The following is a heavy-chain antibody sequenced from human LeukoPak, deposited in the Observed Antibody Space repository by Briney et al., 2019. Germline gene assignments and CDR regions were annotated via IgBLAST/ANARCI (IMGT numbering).Heavy chain of an antibody. D-gene: IGHD3-3*01. J-gene: IGHJ4*02. CDR1: GFTFSSYA. Sequence: GGSLRLSCAASGFTFSSYAMSWVRQAPGKGLEWVSAISGSGGSTYYADSVKGRFTISRDNSKNTLYLQMNSLRAEDTAVYYCARGRITIFGVVIDPYYFDYWGQGTLVTVSS. V-gene: IGHV3-23*01. CDR2: ISGSGGST. CDR3: ARGRITIFGVVIDPYYFDY.